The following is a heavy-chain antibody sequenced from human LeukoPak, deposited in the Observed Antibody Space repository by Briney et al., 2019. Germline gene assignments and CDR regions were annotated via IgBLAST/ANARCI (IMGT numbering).Heavy chain of an antibody. CDR3: AREAEIRRNFYYMDV. Sequence: GGSLRLSCVASGFTFSSYALFWVRQAPGKGLEWLAVISNDGSKEYYADSVKGRFTIARDNSKNTLYLDMNSLRGEDTAVYYWAREAEIRRNFYYMDVWGRGPAVTVSS. J-gene: IGHJ6*03. CDR1: GFTFSSYA. D-gene: IGHD3-16*01. CDR2: ISNDGSKE. V-gene: IGHV3-30*01.